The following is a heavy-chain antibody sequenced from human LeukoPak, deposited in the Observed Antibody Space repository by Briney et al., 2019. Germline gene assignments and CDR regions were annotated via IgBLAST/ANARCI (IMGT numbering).Heavy chain of an antibody. CDR2: LYNGGTT. J-gene: IGHJ4*02. CDR1: GFTVSSYY. CDR3: AREPGTDYRKYYFDY. V-gene: IGHV3-53*01. D-gene: IGHD3/OR15-3a*01. Sequence: GGSLRFSCAASGFTVSSYYMSWVRQAPDMGLEWVSVLYNGGTTYYADSVKGRFTISRDNSKNTVYLQMDSLRAEDTAVYYCAREPGTDYRKYYFDYWGQGTLVTVSS.